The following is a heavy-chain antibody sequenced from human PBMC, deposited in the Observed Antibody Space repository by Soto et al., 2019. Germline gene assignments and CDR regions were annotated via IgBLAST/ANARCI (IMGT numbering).Heavy chain of an antibody. CDR2: INPTGGGT. CDR3: ARSFRIRYFYNKYAMDA. J-gene: IGHJ6*02. Sequence: QVQLVQSGAEVKKPGASVKVSCQASGYTFTDYYIHWVRQAPGQGLEWMGWINPTGGGTNYAQKFGGRVTMTRDTSPRTAYLELSRLTSDDPAVFYCARSFRIRYFYNKYAMDAWGQGTTVTVSS. D-gene: IGHD3-9*01. V-gene: IGHV1-2*02. CDR1: GYTFTDYY.